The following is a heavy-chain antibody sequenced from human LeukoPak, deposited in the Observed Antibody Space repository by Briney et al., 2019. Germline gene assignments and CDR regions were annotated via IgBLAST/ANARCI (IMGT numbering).Heavy chain of an antibody. Sequence: GESPKISCKGSGYSFTSYWIGWVRQMPGKSLEWMGIIYPGDSDTRYSPSFQGQVTISADKSISTAYLQWSSLKASDTAMYYCARHVRGYYYDSSGPDYWGQGTLVTVSS. CDR1: GYSFTSYW. V-gene: IGHV5-51*01. J-gene: IGHJ4*02. CDR2: IYPGDSDT. CDR3: ARHVRGYYYDSSGPDY. D-gene: IGHD3-22*01.